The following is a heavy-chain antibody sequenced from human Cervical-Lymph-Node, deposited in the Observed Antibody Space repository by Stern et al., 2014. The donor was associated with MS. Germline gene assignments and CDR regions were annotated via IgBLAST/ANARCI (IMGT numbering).Heavy chain of an antibody. CDR3: ARSHAVRSIHAFDI. Sequence: QVTLRESGPALVKPTQTLTLTCTFSGFSLSTSGMCVSWIRQPPGKALEXLALIDWDDDKYYSTSLKTRLTISKDTSKNQVVLTMTNMDPVDTATYYCARSHAVRSIHAFDIWGQGTMVTVSS. CDR1: GFSLSTSGMC. J-gene: IGHJ3*02. CDR2: IDWDDDK. D-gene: IGHD2-21*01. V-gene: IGHV2-70*01.